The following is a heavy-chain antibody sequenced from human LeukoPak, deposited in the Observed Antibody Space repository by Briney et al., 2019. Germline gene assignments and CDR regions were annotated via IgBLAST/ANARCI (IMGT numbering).Heavy chain of an antibody. D-gene: IGHD5-12*01. CDR2: IHYDGSNK. V-gene: IGHV3-30*02. J-gene: IGHJ4*02. CDR3: ARGPSGYHNT. CDR1: GFTFSDYG. Sequence: PGGSLRLPCAASGFTFSDYGMHWVRQAPGKGLEWVTFIHYDGSNKYYADSVKGRFTISRDNSKNTLYLQMNSLRAEDTAVYYCARGPSGYHNTGGQGTLVTVSS.